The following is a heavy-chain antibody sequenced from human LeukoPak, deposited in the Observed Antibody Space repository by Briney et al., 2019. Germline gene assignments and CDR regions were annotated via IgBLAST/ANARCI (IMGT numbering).Heavy chain of an antibody. J-gene: IGHJ4*02. CDR1: GSSISSSSYY. CDR3: ASLNYYYSSGYSLLLDY. Sequence: PSETLSLTCTVSGSSISSSSYYCGWIRQPRGKGLEWIVRIYFSQCTYYTPSLKSPVPISLDTSKNHFPLKLTSVPAADPAVYYCASLNYYYSSGYSLLLDYWGQGTLVTVSS. D-gene: IGHD3-22*01. V-gene: IGHV4-39*02. CDR2: IYFSQCT.